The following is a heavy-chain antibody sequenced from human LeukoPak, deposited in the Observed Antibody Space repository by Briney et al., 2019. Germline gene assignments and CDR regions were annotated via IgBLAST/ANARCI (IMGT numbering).Heavy chain of an antibody. D-gene: IGHD2-2*02. CDR3: ARVPNKYCGTSSCYTGAFDV. J-gene: IGHJ3*01. V-gene: IGHV4-59*01. CDR2: IYYSGST. CDR1: GGSISSYY. Sequence: SETLSLTCTVSGGSISSYYWSWIRQPPGKGLEWIGYIYYSGSTNYNPSLKSRVTISVDTSKNQFSLKLSSVTAADTAVYYCARVPNKYCGTSSCYTGAFDVWGQGTMVTTSS.